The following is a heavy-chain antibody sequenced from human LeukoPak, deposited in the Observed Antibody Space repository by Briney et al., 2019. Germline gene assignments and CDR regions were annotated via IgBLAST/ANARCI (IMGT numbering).Heavy chain of an antibody. V-gene: IGHV4-34*01. J-gene: IGHJ5*02. D-gene: IGHD3-22*01. Sequence: SETLSLTCAVYGGSFSGYYWSWIRQPPGKGLEWIGEINHSGSTNYNPSLKSRVTISVDTSKNQFSLKLSSVTAADTAVYYCARGDYYDSSGYFPSWGQGTLVTVSS. CDR2: INHSGST. CDR1: GGSFSGYY. CDR3: ARGDYYDSSGYFPS.